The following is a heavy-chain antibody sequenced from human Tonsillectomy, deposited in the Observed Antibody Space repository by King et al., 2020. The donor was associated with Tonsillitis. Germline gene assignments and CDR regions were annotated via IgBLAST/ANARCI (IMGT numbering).Heavy chain of an antibody. V-gene: IGHV5-51*01. CDR2: IYPGDSET. D-gene: IGHD3-10*01. CDR3: AKLSGGFGEFDWFDP. Sequence: QLVESGAEGKKPGEALKISCKGSGYSFTRYWIGWVRQMPGKSREGMGIIYPGDSETRYSPSFQGQVTISSDKSIRTAYRQWSSLKASDTAMYYCAKLSGGFGEFDWFDPWGQGTLVTVSS. J-gene: IGHJ5*02. CDR1: GYSFTRYW.